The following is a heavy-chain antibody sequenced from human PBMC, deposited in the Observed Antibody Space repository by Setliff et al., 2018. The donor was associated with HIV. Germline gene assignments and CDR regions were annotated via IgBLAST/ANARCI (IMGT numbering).Heavy chain of an antibody. CDR3: ARGGVYYYDSSGWSMDY. J-gene: IGHJ4*02. D-gene: IGHD3-22*01. Sequence: ASVKVSCKASGYTLTSYHLHWVRQAPGQGLEWMGIINPSGVSTNYAQKFQGRVTITADESTSTAYMELSSLRSEDTAVYYCARGGVYYYDSSGWSMDYWGQGTLVTVSS. CDR1: GYTLTSYH. CDR2: INPSGVST. V-gene: IGHV1-46*01.